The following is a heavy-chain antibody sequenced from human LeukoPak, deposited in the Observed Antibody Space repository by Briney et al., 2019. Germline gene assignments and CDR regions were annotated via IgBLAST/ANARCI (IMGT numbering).Heavy chain of an antibody. CDR3: ARRDIVVVPAAIGPETQDAFDI. CDR2: IYPGDSDT. J-gene: IGHJ3*02. Sequence: GESLKISCKGSGYIFTSYWIGWVRQMPGKGLEWMGIIYPGDSDTRYSPSFQGQVTISADKSISTAYLQWSSLKASDTAMYYCARRDIVVVPAAIGPETQDAFDIWGQGTMVTVSS. D-gene: IGHD2-2*01. V-gene: IGHV5-51*01. CDR1: GYIFTSYW.